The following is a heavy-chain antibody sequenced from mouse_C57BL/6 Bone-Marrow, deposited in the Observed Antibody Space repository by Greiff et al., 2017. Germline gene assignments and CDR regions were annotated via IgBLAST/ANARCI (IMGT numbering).Heavy chain of an antibody. CDR1: GYTFTSYW. J-gene: IGHJ4*01. CDR2: IDPSDSYT. CDR3: ASGITTVVPGYAMDY. D-gene: IGHD1-1*01. V-gene: IGHV1-50*01. Sequence: VQLQQPGAELVKPGASVKLSCKASGYTFTSYWMQWVKQRPGQGLEWIGEIDPSDSYTNYNQKFKGKATLTVDTSSSTAYMQLSSLTSEDSAVYYWASGITTVVPGYAMDYWGQGTSVTVAS.